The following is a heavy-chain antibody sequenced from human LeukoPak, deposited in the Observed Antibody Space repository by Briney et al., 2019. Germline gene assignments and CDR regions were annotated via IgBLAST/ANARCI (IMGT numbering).Heavy chain of an antibody. CDR2: ISYDGSNK. Sequence: GRSLRLSCAASGFTFSSYAMHWVRQAPGKGLEWVAVISYDGSNKYYADSVKGRFTISRDNSKNTLYLQMNSLRAEDTAVYYCARDEAAAAGIFDYWGQGTLVTVSS. D-gene: IGHD6-13*01. V-gene: IGHV3-30-3*01. CDR3: ARDEAAAAGIFDY. J-gene: IGHJ4*02. CDR1: GFTFSSYA.